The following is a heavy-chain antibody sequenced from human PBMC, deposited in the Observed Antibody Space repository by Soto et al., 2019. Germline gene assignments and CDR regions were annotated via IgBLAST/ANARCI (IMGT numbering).Heavy chain of an antibody. CDR2: IVVGSGNT. J-gene: IGHJ6*02. D-gene: IGHD6-13*01. CDR1: GFTFTSSA. CDR3: AAEGEDSSSWYLDYGMDV. Sequence: GASVKVSCKASGFTFTSSAVQWVRQARGQRLEWIGWIVVGSGNTNYAQKFQERVTITRDMSTSTAYMELSSLRSEDTAVYYCAAEGEDSSSWYLDYGMDVWGQGTTVTVSS. V-gene: IGHV1-58*01.